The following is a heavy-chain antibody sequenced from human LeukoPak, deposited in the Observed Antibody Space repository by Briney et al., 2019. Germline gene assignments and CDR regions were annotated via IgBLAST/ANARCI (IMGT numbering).Heavy chain of an antibody. CDR1: GFTFSSYA. CDR3: ARDSMANYDILTGYSNGAFDI. Sequence: GGSLRLSCAASGFTFSSYAMSWIRQAPGKGLEWVSYISSSGSTIYYADSVKGRFTISRDNAKNSLYLQMNSLRAEDTAVYYCARDSMANYDILTGYSNGAFDIWGQGTMVTVSS. J-gene: IGHJ3*02. V-gene: IGHV3-11*01. CDR2: ISSSGSTI. D-gene: IGHD3-9*01.